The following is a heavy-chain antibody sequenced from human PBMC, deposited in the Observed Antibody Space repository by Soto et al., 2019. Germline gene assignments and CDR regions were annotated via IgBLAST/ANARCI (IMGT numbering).Heavy chain of an antibody. Sequence: ASLKVSYKASGYTFTGYYMHCVRQAPGQGLEWMGWINPNSGGTNYAQKFQGWVTMTRDTSISTAYMELSRLRSDDTAVYYCARGAQGVRGVIISGGWFDPWGQGTLVTVSS. D-gene: IGHD3-10*01. J-gene: IGHJ5*02. V-gene: IGHV1-2*04. CDR2: INPNSGGT. CDR1: GYTFTGYY. CDR3: ARGAQGVRGVIISGGWFDP.